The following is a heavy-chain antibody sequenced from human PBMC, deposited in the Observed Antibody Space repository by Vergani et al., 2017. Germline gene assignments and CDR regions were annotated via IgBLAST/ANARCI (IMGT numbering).Heavy chain of an antibody. CDR2: IRYDGSNK. V-gene: IGHV3-30*02. J-gene: IGHJ6*03. D-gene: IGHD1-7*01. CDR1: GFTFSSYG. CDR3: AKEGTGTDPDSYYYYYYYMDV. Sequence: QVQLVESGGGVVQPGGSLRLSCAASGFTFSSYGMHWVRQAPGKGLEWVAFIRYDGSNKYYADSVKGRFTISRDNSKNTLYLQMNSLRAEDTAVYYCAKEGTGTDPDSYYYYYYYMDVWGKGP.